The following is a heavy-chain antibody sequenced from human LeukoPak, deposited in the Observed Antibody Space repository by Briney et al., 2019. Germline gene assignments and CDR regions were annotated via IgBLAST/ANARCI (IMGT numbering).Heavy chain of an antibody. V-gene: IGHV3-11*06. CDR1: GYTFSDYY. J-gene: IGHJ3*02. CDR3: ARETRYYDILTGYQHAAFDI. CDR2: ISSSSSYT. D-gene: IGHD3-9*01. Sequence: GGSLRLSCAASGYTFSDYYMSRIRQAPGKGLEWASYISSSSSYTNYADSVKGRFTISRDNAKNSLYLQMNSPRAEDTAVYYCARETRYYDILTGYQHAAFDIWGQGTMVTVSS.